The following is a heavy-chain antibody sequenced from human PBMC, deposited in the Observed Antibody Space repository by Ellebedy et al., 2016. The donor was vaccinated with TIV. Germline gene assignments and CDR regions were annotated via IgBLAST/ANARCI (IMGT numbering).Heavy chain of an antibody. J-gene: IGHJ4*02. CDR3: ARKYIYGFD. CDR1: GFTVSSNY. Sequence: GESLKISCAASGFTVSSNYISWVRQAPGKGLEWVSVIYSGGATSYADSVKGRFTISRDNSKTTLYLQMNSLRVEDTAVYYCARKYIYGFDWGQGTLVTVSS. CDR2: IYSGGAT. V-gene: IGHV3-66*01. D-gene: IGHD5-18*01.